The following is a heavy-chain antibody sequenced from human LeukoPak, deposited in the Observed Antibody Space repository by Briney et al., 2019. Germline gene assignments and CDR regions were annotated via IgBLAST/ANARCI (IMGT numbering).Heavy chain of an antibody. CDR3: ARSGSYSYYYYYMDV. D-gene: IGHD1-26*01. V-gene: IGHV1-46*01. Sequence: ASVKVSCKASGYTFTTYYIHWVLQAPGQGLEWMGRINPSGGTTSYAQKFQGRVTITADESTSTAYMGLSSLRSEDTAVYYCARSGSYSYYYYYMDVWGKGTTVTISS. CDR2: INPSGGTT. CDR1: GYTFTTYY. J-gene: IGHJ6*03.